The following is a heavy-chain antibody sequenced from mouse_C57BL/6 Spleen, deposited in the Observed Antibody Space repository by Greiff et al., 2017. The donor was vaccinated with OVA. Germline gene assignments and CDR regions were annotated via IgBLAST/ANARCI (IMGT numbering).Heavy chain of an antibody. Sequence: EVKLQESGPGLVKPSQSLSLTCSVTGYSITSGYYWNWIRQFPGNKLEWMGYISYDGSNNYNPSLKNRISITRDTSKNQFFLKLNSVTTEDTATYYCARPGSSYAMDYWGQGTSVTVSS. V-gene: IGHV3-6*01. CDR1: GYSITSGYY. D-gene: IGHD1-1*01. CDR3: ARPGSSYAMDY. CDR2: ISYDGSN. J-gene: IGHJ4*01.